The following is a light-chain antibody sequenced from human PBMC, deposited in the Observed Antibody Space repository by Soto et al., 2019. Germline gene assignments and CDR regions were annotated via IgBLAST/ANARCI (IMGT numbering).Light chain of an antibody. CDR1: QSVSSSY. CDR3: QQYGSSPIP. CDR2: GAS. Sequence: EIVLTQSPGTLSLSPGERATLSCRASQSVSSSYLAWYQQKPGQAPRLLIYGASSRATGIPDRFSGSGSRKDFTRYIISLEHEDFTLYYCQQYGSSPIPFGQGTRLEIK. J-gene: IGKJ5*01. V-gene: IGKV3-20*01.